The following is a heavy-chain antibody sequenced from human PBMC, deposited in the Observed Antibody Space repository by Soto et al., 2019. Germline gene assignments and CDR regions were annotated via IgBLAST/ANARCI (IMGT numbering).Heavy chain of an antibody. CDR3: ARQWGD. D-gene: IGHD1-26*01. CDR1: GVSITDNY. Sequence: SETLSLTCTVSGVSITDNYYSWIRQPPRRGLEWIGYFFYAGSTSYSPSLKSRVTMSGDASKNQFSLKLTSVTAADTALYYCARQWGDWGQGILVTVSS. CDR2: FFYAGST. J-gene: IGHJ4*02. V-gene: IGHV4-59*01.